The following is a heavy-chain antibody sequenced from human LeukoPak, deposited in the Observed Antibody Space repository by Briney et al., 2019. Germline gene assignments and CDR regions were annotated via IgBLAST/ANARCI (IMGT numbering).Heavy chain of an antibody. V-gene: IGHV5-51*01. CDR2: IYPGYSDA. Sequence: GESLKISCKISGYKLTNNWIGWVRQVPGKGLEWMGLIYPGYSDAKYSPNFQGQVTISADKSISTAYLQWSSLKASDTAMYYCARPGALSVWGSYRYPKTTLTGFFDYWGQGTLVTVSS. CDR3: ARPGALSVWGSYRYPKTTLTGFFDY. D-gene: IGHD3-16*02. CDR1: GYKLTNNW. J-gene: IGHJ4*02.